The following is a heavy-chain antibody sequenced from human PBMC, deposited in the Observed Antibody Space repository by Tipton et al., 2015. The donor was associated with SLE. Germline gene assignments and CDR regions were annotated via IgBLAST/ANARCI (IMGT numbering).Heavy chain of an antibody. Sequence: TLSLTCTVSGYSISSAYYWSWIRQPPGKGLEWIGYVYYGGGTNYNPSLKSRVTISLDTSKNQFSLQLSSVTAADTAVYYCATDRRIVVVPAAMDYNWFDPWGHGTLVTISS. CDR1: GYSISSAYY. J-gene: IGHJ5*02. CDR2: VYYGGGT. CDR3: ATDRRIVVVPAAMDYNWFDP. D-gene: IGHD2-2*01. V-gene: IGHV4-59*13.